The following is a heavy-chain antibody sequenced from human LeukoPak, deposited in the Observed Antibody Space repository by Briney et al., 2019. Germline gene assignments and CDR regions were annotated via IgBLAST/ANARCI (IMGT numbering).Heavy chain of an antibody. V-gene: IGHV3-23*01. J-gene: IGHJ5*02. CDR3: AKDPVLSRPLGWFDP. Sequence: GGSLRLSCAASGFTFSSYAMSWVRQAPGKGLEWVSASSGGSTYYADSVRGRFTISRDNSKNTLYLQMNSLRAEDTAVYYCAKDPVLSRPLGWFDPWGQGTLVTVSS. CDR1: GFTFSSYA. CDR2: SSGGST. D-gene: IGHD1-14*01.